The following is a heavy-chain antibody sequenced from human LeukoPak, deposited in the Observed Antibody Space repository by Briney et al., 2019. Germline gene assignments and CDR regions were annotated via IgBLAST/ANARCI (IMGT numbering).Heavy chain of an antibody. V-gene: IGHV3-30-3*01. J-gene: IGHJ4*02. CDR3: ARERVGTAETFDN. Sequence: GGSLRLSCAASGFTFSNYVMHWVRQAPGKRLEWVAVVSYDGSSPYHADSVRGRFSISSDHSKNTVYLQMDSLGVEDTAVYYCARERVGTAETFDNWGQGTLVTVSS. CDR2: VSYDGSSP. D-gene: IGHD1-26*01. CDR1: GFTFSNYV.